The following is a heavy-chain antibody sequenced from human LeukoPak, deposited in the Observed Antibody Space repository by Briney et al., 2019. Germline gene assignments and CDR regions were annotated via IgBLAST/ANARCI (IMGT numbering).Heavy chain of an antibody. J-gene: IGHJ4*02. Sequence: SVKVSCKASGGTFSSYAISWVRQAPGQGLEWMGGIIPIFGTANYAQKFRGRVTITADESTSTAYMELSSLRSEDTAVYYCARGRTYCSSTSCYPYYFDYWGQGTLVTVSS. CDR1: GGTFSSYA. CDR3: ARGRTYCSSTSCYPYYFDY. CDR2: IIPIFGTA. V-gene: IGHV1-69*13. D-gene: IGHD2-2*01.